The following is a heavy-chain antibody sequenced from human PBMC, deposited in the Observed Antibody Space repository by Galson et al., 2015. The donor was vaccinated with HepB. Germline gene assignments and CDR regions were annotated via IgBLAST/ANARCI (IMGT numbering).Heavy chain of an antibody. J-gene: IGHJ5*02. Sequence: SETLSLTCTVSGGSTSSSSYYWGWFRQPPGKGLEWIGSIYYSGTTYYNPSLKSRVTISVDTPKNQFSLKLSSVTAADTAVYYCASRGGGIAVAGITLGWFDPWGQGTLVTVSS. V-gene: IGHV4-39*01. CDR3: ASRGGGIAVAGITLGWFDP. D-gene: IGHD6-19*01. CDR1: GGSTSSSSYY. CDR2: IYYSGTT.